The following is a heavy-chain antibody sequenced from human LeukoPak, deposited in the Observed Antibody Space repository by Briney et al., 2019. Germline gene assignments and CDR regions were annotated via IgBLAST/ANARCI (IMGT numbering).Heavy chain of an antibody. D-gene: IGHD6-13*01. CDR1: GFTFSSYA. J-gene: IGHJ5*02. CDR2: ISGSGGST. V-gene: IGHV3-23*01. Sequence: GGSLRLSCAASGFTFSSYAMSWVRQAPGKGLEWVSAISGSGGSTYYADSLKGRFTISRDNSKNTLYLQMNSLRAEDTAVYYCAHLTEYSSSWYGNWFDPWGQGTLVTVSS. CDR3: AHLTEYSSSWYGNWFDP.